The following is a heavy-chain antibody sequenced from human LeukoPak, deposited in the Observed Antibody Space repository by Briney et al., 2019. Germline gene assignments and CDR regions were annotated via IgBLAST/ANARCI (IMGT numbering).Heavy chain of an antibody. D-gene: IGHD2-2*01. Sequence: SETLSLTCIVSGGSISSYYWNWIRQSAGKGLEWIGRIYIGGSTSYNPSLKSRVTMSVDTSKIQFSLNLTSVTAADTAMYYCARGPRMVAMNGYAFDIWGPGTAVIVSS. CDR1: GGSISSYY. J-gene: IGHJ3*02. CDR3: ARGPRMVAMNGYAFDI. CDR2: IYIGGST. V-gene: IGHV4-4*07.